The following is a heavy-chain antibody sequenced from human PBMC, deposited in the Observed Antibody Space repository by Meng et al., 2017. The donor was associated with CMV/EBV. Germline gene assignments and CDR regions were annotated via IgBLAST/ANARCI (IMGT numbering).Heavy chain of an antibody. J-gene: IGHJ4*02. D-gene: IGHD3-22*01. CDR1: GGSISSYY. CDR3: ARGGLYYYDSSGHFDY. CDR2: IYTSGST. V-gene: IGHV4-4*07. Sequence: QVQLQESGPGLVKPSETLSLPCTVAGGSISSYYWSWIRQPAGKGLEWIGRIYTSGSTNYNPSLKSRVTMSVDTSKNQFSLKLSSVTAADTAVYYCARGGLYYYDSSGHFDYWGQGTLVTVPQ.